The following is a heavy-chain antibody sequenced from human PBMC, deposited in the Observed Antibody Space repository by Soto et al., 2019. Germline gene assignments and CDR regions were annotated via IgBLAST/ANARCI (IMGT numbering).Heavy chain of an antibody. J-gene: IGHJ4*02. V-gene: IGHV3-23*01. CDR2: ISGGGGDT. D-gene: IGHD6-13*01. CDR3: VRSFTWYSEADY. Sequence: EVQLLESGGTLVQPGGSLRLSCAASGFSYSSYALSWVRQAPGKGLEWVSSISGGGGDTSYADSVRGRFTISRDNPKNTLYLQLNSLRAEDAAVYYCVRSFTWYSEADYWGQGTLVTVSS. CDR1: GFSYSSYA.